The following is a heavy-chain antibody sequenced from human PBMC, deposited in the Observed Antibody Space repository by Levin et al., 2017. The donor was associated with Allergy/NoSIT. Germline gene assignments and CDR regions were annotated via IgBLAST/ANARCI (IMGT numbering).Heavy chain of an antibody. Sequence: PGGSLRLSCAASGFTFSSYSMNWVRQAPGKGLEWVSYISSSSSTIYYADSVKGRFTISRDNAKNSLYLQMNSLRDEDTAVYYCAREQLGGHWNYYYYMDVWGKGTTVTVSS. J-gene: IGHJ6*03. V-gene: IGHV3-48*02. D-gene: IGHD3-16*01. CDR2: ISSSSSTI. CDR1: GFTFSSYS. CDR3: AREQLGGHWNYYYYMDV.